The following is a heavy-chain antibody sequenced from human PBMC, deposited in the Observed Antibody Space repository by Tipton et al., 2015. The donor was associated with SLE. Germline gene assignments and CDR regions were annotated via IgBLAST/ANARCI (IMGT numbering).Heavy chain of an antibody. V-gene: IGHV4-31*03. CDR2: IYYSGST. CDR1: GGSVSSGRYY. Sequence: TLSLTCTVSGGSVSSGRYYWSWIRQPPGKGLEWIGYIYYSGSTYYNPSLKSRVTISVDTSKNQFSLKLSSVTAADTAVYYCATHDSSGYYFDYWGQGTLVTVSS. J-gene: IGHJ4*02. CDR3: ATHDSSGYYFDY. D-gene: IGHD3-22*01.